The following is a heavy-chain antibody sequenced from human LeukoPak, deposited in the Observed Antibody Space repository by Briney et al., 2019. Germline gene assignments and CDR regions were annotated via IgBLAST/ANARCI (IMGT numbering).Heavy chain of an antibody. CDR1: GGSVNTGSYH. V-gene: IGHV4-61*01. CDR3: ARQFDSYGYAFDM. J-gene: IGHJ3*02. CDR2: IYYSGST. Sequence: SETLSLTCTVSGGSVNTGSYHWNWIRQPPGKGLEWIGFIYYSGSTSYNPSLKSRVTISVDTSKNQFSLNLSSVTAADTAVYFCARQFDSYGYAFDMWGQGTMVTVSS. D-gene: IGHD5-18*01.